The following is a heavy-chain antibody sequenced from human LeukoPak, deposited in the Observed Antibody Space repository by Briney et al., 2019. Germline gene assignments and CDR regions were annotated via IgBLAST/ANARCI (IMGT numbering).Heavy chain of an antibody. CDR2: ISSSSSYI. Sequence: GGSLRLSCAASGFTFSSYSMNWVRQAPGKGLEWVSSISSSSSYIYYADSVKGRFTISRDNAQNLLYLHMNSLRAEDTGVYYCAKSGGFFDTWGQGTLVTVSS. CDR1: GFTFSSYS. CDR3: AKSGGFFDT. V-gene: IGHV3-21*06. D-gene: IGHD1-26*01. J-gene: IGHJ4*02.